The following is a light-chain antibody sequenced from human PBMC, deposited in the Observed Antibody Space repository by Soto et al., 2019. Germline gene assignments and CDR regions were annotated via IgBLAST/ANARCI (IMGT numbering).Light chain of an antibody. CDR3: QHYNSYSEA. J-gene: IGKJ1*01. V-gene: IGKV1-5*01. Sequence: DIQMTQSPSSLSASVGDRVTITFRASQSISSYLNWYQQKPGKAPKLLINAASSLQSGVPSRFSGSGSGTEFTLTISSLQPDDFATYYCQHYNSYSEAFGQGTKVDI. CDR1: QSISSY. CDR2: AAS.